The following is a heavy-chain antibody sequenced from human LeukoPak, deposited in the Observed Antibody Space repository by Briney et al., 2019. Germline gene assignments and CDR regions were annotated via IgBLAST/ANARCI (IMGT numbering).Heavy chain of an antibody. CDR3: ARVDSSGDYFDY. J-gene: IGHJ4*02. Sequence: KASETLSLTCTVSGGSISSYYWSWIRQPPGKGLEWIGYIYYSGSTNYNPSLKSRVTISVDTSKNQFSLKLSSVTAADTAVYYCARVDSSGDYFDYWGQGTLVTVSS. D-gene: IGHD3-22*01. CDR1: GGSISSYY. V-gene: IGHV4-59*01. CDR2: IYYSGST.